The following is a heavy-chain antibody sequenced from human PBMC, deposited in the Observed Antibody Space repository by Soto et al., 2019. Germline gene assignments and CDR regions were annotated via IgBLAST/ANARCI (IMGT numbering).Heavy chain of an antibody. CDR3: ARDPELYSSGYYNWFDP. CDR2: ISAYNGNT. CDR1: GYTFTSYG. V-gene: IGHV1-18*01. J-gene: IGHJ5*02. Sequence: ASVKVSCKASGYTFTSYGISWVRQAPGQGLEWMGWISAYNGNTNFAQKVQGRVTMTTDTSTSTAYMELRSLRSDDTAVYYCARDPELYSSGYYNWFDPWGQGTLVTVS. D-gene: IGHD3-22*01.